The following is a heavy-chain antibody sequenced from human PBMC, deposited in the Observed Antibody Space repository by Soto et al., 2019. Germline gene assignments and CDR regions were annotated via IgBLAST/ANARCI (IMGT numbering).Heavy chain of an antibody. D-gene: IGHD3-22*01. CDR1: DGSMNSDSYY. J-gene: IGHJ4*02. V-gene: IGHV4-39*01. CDR3: ARLGGYVSVGYYYLWDS. CDR2: INYSGTT. Sequence: SETLSLTCSVSDGSMNSDSYYWGWIRQPPGKGLEWIGVINYSGTTFHNVSLKSRVTMSVESSRNQLSLKLTSVTAADTAVYYCARLGGYVSVGYYYLWDSWGQGTLVTVSS.